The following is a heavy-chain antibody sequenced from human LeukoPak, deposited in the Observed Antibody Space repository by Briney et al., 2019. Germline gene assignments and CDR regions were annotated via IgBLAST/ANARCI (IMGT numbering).Heavy chain of an antibody. CDR1: GFTISSYG. V-gene: IGHV3-30*18. CDR3: AKDQDSYGLDF. D-gene: IGHD5-18*01. CDR2: TSYDGSHK. J-gene: IGHJ4*02. Sequence: GGPLRLSCAASGFTISSYGMHWVRQAPGKGLEWVAVTSYDGSHKNYADSVKGRFTISRDNSKNTLELQMSSLRAEDKAVYYCAKDQDSYGLDFWGQGTLVTVSS.